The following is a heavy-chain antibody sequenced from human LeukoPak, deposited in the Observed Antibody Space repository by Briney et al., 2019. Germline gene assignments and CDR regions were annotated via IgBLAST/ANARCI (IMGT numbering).Heavy chain of an antibody. CDR3: AKEASVMYREDFDS. V-gene: IGHV3-30*18. Sequence: GGSLRLSCAASGFRFSNYGMHWVRQARGKGLDWVAVVSSDGGTTYYADSVKGRFTISRDNSKNTLSLQMYSLRAEDTAVYYCAKEASVMYREDFDSWGQGTLVTVSS. J-gene: IGHJ4*02. D-gene: IGHD3-16*01. CDR1: GFRFSNYG. CDR2: VSSDGGTT.